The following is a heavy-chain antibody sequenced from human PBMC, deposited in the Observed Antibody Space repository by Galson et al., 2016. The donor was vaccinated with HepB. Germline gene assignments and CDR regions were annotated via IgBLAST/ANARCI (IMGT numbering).Heavy chain of an antibody. CDR1: GFTFSSYA. Sequence: SLRLSCAASGFTFSSYAMHWVRQAPGKGLEWVAGISYDGSNKYYAATVKGRFTISRDNSKNTLSLQMNSLRAEDTAVYYCAKSDILAGYSAFDYWGQGTLVTVSS. CDR3: AKSDILAGYSAFDY. D-gene: IGHD3-9*01. V-gene: IGHV3-30*18. J-gene: IGHJ4*02. CDR2: ISYDGSNK.